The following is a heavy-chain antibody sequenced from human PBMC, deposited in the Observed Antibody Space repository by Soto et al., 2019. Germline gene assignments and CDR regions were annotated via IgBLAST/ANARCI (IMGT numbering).Heavy chain of an antibody. CDR3: AKDPIAAAGPLQGFDY. J-gene: IGHJ4*02. CDR2: ISGSGGST. V-gene: IGHV3-23*01. CDR1: GFTFSSYA. D-gene: IGHD6-13*01. Sequence: PGGSLRLSCAASGFTFSSYAMSWVRQAPGKGLEWVSAISGSGGSTHYADSVKGRFTISRDNSKNSLYLQMNSLRAEDTAVYYCAKDPIAAAGPLQGFDYWRQGTLVTVSS.